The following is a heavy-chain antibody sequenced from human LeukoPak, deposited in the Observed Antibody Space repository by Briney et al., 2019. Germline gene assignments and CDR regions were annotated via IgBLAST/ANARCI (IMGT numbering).Heavy chain of an antibody. CDR2: INGRGSTI. CDR3: ARVPDTARMGVDY. V-gene: IGHV3-48*03. J-gene: IGHJ4*02. D-gene: IGHD2-21*02. CDR1: GFTFSSYE. Sequence: GGSLRLSCAASGFTFSSYEMNGLRQAPGRGLAWLSNINGRGSTIYYADPLKGRFTISRDNAKKSLYLQMNSLRVDDTAVYFFARVPDTARMGVDYWGQGTLVTVSS.